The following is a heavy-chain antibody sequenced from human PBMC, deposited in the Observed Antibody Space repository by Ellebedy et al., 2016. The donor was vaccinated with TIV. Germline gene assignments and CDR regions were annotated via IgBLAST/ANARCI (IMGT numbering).Heavy chain of an antibody. CDR1: GFTFSRHD. CDR3: AKDLDVWTTYYYYYAMDV. J-gene: IGHJ6*02. CDR2: ISWNSGST. Sequence: GGSLRLXXAASGFTFSRHDMHWVRQAPGKGLEWVSGISWNSGSTGYADSVKGRFTISRDNAKDSLYLQMDSLRAEDTALYYCAKDLDVWTTYYYYYAMDVWGQGTPVTVSS. D-gene: IGHD3/OR15-3a*01. V-gene: IGHV3-9*01.